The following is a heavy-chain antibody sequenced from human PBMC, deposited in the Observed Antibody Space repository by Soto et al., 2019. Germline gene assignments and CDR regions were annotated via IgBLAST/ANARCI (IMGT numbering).Heavy chain of an antibody. D-gene: IGHD6-13*01. J-gene: IGHJ6*02. CDR2: IYPGDSDT. CDR3: ARHPTEAGGLFYGMDV. V-gene: IGHV5-51*01. Sequence: GESLKISCKGSGYSFTSYWIGWVRQMPGKGLEWMGIIYPGDSDTRYSPSFQGQVTISADKSISTAYLQWSSLKASDTAMYYCARHPTEAGGLFYGMDVWGQGTTVTVYS. CDR1: GYSFTSYW.